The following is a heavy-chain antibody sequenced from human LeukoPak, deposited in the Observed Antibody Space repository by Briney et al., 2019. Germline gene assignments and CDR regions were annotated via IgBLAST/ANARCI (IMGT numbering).Heavy chain of an antibody. Sequence: AETLTLTCSISGDTITTNSYWWGWIPQSPGKGLEWLSSIYSSGNNYYNPSLKSRATISADTSKNQYSLRLNSVTAADTAVYYCARRGIWDLQIGNWFDPWGQGILVTVSS. J-gene: IGHJ5*02. D-gene: IGHD3-16*01. CDR1: GDTITTNSYW. CDR3: ARRGIWDLQIGNWFDP. V-gene: IGHV4-39*01. CDR2: IYSSGNN.